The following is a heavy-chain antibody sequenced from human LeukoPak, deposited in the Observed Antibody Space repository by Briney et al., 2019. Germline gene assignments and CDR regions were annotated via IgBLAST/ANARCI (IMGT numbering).Heavy chain of an antibody. CDR2: INPNSGGT. J-gene: IGHJ6*02. Sequence: ASVKVSCKASGYTFTGYYMHWVRQAPGQGLEWMGWINPNSGGTNYAQKFQGRVTMTRDTSISTAYMELSTLRSDDTAVYYCARFWSRGVVSRGMDVWGQGTTVTVSS. CDR1: GYTFTGYY. CDR3: ARFWSRGVVSRGMDV. V-gene: IGHV1-2*02. D-gene: IGHD3-3*01.